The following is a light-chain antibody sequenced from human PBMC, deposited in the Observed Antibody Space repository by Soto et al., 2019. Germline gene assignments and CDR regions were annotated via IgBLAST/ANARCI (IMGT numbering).Light chain of an antibody. V-gene: IGKV3-20*01. J-gene: IGKJ5*01. CDR3: QQYAVSPIT. CDR1: QSVSGSY. Sequence: EIVMTQSPVTLSVSPGERATLSCRASQSVSGSYLAWYQQKPGQAPRLRIYGASTRATGIPDRFSGSGSGTDFTLTISRLEPEDFAVFYCQQYAVSPITFGQGTRLEIK. CDR2: GAS.